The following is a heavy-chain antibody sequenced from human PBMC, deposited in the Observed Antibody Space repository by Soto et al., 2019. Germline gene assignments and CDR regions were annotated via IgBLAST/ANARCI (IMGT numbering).Heavy chain of an antibody. CDR2: ISAYNGNT. Sequence: ASVKVSCKASGYTFTSYGISWVRQAPGQGLEWMGWISAYNGNTNYAQKLQGRVTMTTDTSTSTAYMELRSLRSDDTAVYYCARESAVWDSSGYSDYWGQGTLVTVSS. J-gene: IGHJ4*02. CDR1: GYTFTSYG. CDR3: ARESAVWDSSGYSDY. D-gene: IGHD3-22*01. V-gene: IGHV1-18*04.